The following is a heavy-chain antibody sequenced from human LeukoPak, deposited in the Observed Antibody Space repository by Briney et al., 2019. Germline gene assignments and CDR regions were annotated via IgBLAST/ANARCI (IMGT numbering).Heavy chain of an antibody. V-gene: IGHV3-48*01. CDR1: GFTFSTYS. CDR2: ISGSSSTI. Sequence: GGSLRLSCAASGFTFSTYSMNWVRQAPGKGLEWVSYISGSSSTIYYADSVKGRFTISRDNAKNSLYLQMNSLRAEDTAVYYCAKEYYYDSSGYYHSPKYYFDFWGQGTLVTVSS. CDR3: AKEYYYDSSGYYHSPKYYFDF. J-gene: IGHJ4*02. D-gene: IGHD3-22*01.